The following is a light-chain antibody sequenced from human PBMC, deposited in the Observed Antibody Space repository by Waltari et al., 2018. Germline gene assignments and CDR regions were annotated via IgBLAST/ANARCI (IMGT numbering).Light chain of an antibody. V-gene: IGKV4-1*01. Sequence: LYSANNKNYVAGYQQKPGQPPKLLIYWASTRESGVPDRFSGGGSGTDFTLTISSLQAEDVAVYYCQQYYSTPWTFGQGTKVEIK. CDR1: LYSANNKNY. J-gene: IGKJ1*01. CDR3: QQYYSTPWT. CDR2: WAS.